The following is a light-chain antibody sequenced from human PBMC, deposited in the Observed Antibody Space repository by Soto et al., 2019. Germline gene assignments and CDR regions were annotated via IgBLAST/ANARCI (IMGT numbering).Light chain of an antibody. CDR1: QSISSW. V-gene: IGKV1-5*03. CDR2: TAS. Sequence: DIQMTQSPSTLSASVGYRVTITCRASQSISSWLAWYQQKPGKAPKLLIYTASSLESGVPSRFSGSGSGTEFTLTISSLQPDDFATYYCQEYNSHSRYTFGQGTKLEIK. J-gene: IGKJ2*01. CDR3: QEYNSHSRYT.